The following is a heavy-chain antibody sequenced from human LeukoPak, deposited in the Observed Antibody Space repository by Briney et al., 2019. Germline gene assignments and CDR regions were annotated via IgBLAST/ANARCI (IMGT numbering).Heavy chain of an antibody. CDR1: GFNFRAYW. CDR2: ITSSSSDI. J-gene: IGHJ4*02. D-gene: IGHD3-22*01. Sequence: GGSLRLSCTTSGFNFRAYWMGWVRQAPGKGLEWISSITSSSSDIFYADSVRGRFTISRDNANNALHLQMNSLRAEDTAVYYCARVFWETVNTGYYSDFWGQGTLVTVSS. V-gene: IGHV3-21*01. CDR3: ARVFWETVNTGYYSDF.